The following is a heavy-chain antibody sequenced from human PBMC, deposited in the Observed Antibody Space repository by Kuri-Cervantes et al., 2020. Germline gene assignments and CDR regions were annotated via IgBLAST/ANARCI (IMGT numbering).Heavy chain of an antibody. CDR2: IKQDGSEK. CDR1: GFTFSSYW. J-gene: IGHJ4*02. Sequence: ETLSLTCAASGFTFSSYWMSWVRQAPGKGLEWVANIKQDGSEKYYVDSVKGRFTISRDNAKNSLYLLMNSLRAEDTAVYYCARGYGGFDWGQGTLVTVSS. CDR3: ARGYGGFD. D-gene: IGHD5-12*01. V-gene: IGHV3-7*03.